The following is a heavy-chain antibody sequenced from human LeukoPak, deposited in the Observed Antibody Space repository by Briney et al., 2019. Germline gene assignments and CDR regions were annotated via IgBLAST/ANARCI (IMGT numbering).Heavy chain of an antibody. CDR3: ASLEYSSSSGGGGYYYYYMDV. J-gene: IGHJ6*03. D-gene: IGHD6-6*01. V-gene: IGHV3-74*01. Sequence: GGSLRLSCAASGFTFSSYWMHWVRQAPGKGLVWVSRINSDGSSTSYADSVKGRFTISRDNAKNTLYLQMNSLRAEDTAVYYCASLEYSSSSGGGGYYYYYMDVWGKGTTVTVSS. CDR2: INSDGSST. CDR1: GFTFSSYW.